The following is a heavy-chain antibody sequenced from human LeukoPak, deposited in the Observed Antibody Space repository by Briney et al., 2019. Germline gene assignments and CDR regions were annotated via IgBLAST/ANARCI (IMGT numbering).Heavy chain of an antibody. Sequence: GGSLRLSCAASGFTFSSYAMSWFRQAPGKGLEWVSGISGSGIGGRTHYADSVKVRFTISRDNSKNPLYLQMNSLRAEDTAVYYCARGAARMVEIATIISFEYWGQGTLVTVSS. CDR3: ARGAARMVEIATIISFEY. CDR2: ISGSGIGGRT. CDR1: GFTFSSYA. V-gene: IGHV3-23*01. D-gene: IGHD5-24*01. J-gene: IGHJ4*02.